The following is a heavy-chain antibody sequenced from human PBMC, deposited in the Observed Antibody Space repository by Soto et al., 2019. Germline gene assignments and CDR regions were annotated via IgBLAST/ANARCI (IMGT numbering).Heavy chain of an antibody. CDR3: GRGRSGQIVVFY. D-gene: IGHD1-26*01. CDR1: GYTFSDYW. V-gene: IGHV5-51*01. Sequence: GESLKISCKGSGYTFSDYWIGWVRQMPGKGLEWMGIMYPGDSDTRYSPSFQGQVTISADKSISTAYLQWSSLKASDTAMYYCGRGRSGQIVVFYWGQGTPVTVSS. J-gene: IGHJ4*02. CDR2: MYPGDSDT.